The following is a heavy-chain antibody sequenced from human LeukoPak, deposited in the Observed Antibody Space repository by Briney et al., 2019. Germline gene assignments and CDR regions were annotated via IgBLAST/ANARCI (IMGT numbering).Heavy chain of an antibody. J-gene: IGHJ4*02. CDR3: ARDMRGIDY. D-gene: IGHD3-16*01. V-gene: IGHV3-48*01. CDR1: GFTFSRYA. CDR2: ISSDSNTI. Sequence: PGGSLRLSCAASGFTFSRYALNWVRQAPGQGLEWLSYISSDSNTIYYADSVKGRFTVSRDNAKNSLYLQMNSPRADDSAVYYCARDMRGIDYWGQGTLVTVSS.